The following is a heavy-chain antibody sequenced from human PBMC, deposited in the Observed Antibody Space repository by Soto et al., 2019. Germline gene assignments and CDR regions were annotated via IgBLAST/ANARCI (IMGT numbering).Heavy chain of an antibody. Sequence: GASVKVSCKASGGTFSSYAISWVRQAPGQGLEWMGGIIPIFGTANYAQKFQGRVTITADESTSTAYMELSSLRSEDTAVYYCAGGHFGVVIRAYYYYGMDVWGQGTTVTVSS. CDR1: GGTFSSYA. CDR2: IIPIFGTA. J-gene: IGHJ6*02. CDR3: AGGHFGVVIRAYYYYGMDV. V-gene: IGHV1-69*13. D-gene: IGHD3-3*01.